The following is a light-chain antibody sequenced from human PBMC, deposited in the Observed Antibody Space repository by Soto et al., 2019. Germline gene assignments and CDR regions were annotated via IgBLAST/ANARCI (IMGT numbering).Light chain of an antibody. J-gene: IGKJ1*01. V-gene: IGKV4-1*01. CDR2: WAS. CDR3: QQYYRAPWT. CDR1: QSVLYSSTSKNY. Sequence: DIVMTQSPDSLAVSLGERAPINCKSSQSVLYSSTSKNYVAWYQQKKGQPPKLLIYWASPRESGVPARFSGSGSGTDFTLTISSLQAEDVAVYYCQQYYRAPWTFGQGTKVEIK.